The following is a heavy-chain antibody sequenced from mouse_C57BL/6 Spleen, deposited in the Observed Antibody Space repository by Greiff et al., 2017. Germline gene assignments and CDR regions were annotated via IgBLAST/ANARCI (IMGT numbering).Heavy chain of an antibody. CDR3: ARSGSNYYFDY. Sequence: VQLQQSGAELARPGASVKMSCKASGYTFTSYTMHWVKQRPGQGLEWIGYINPSSGYTKYNQKFKDKATLTADKSSSTAYMQLSSLTSEDSAVYYCARSGSNYYFDYWGQGTTRTVSS. J-gene: IGHJ2*01. D-gene: IGHD2-5*01. CDR2: INPSSGYT. V-gene: IGHV1-4*01. CDR1: GYTFTSYT.